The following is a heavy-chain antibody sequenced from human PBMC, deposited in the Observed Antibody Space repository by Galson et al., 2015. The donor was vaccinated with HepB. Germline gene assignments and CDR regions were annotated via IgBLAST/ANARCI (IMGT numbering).Heavy chain of an antibody. D-gene: IGHD3-10*01. CDR3: VTTVRGINY. CDR1: GFTFNSYA. V-gene: IGHV3-23*01. CDR2: VTSGGDNT. J-gene: IGHJ4*02. Sequence: SLRLSCAASGFTFNSYAMAWVRQAPGKGLEWVSVVTSGGDNTIYADSVTGRFIVSRDYSRNTLYLQPSSLRAEDTAVYYCVTTVRGINYWGQGTLLTVSS.